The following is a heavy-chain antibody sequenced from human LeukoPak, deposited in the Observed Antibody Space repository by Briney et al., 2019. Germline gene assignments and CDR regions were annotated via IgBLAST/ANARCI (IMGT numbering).Heavy chain of an antibody. D-gene: IGHD2-2*02. CDR3: AKGGLVVLPPIIPDSLLGY. Sequence: GGSLRLSCAASGFTFSSYGMHWVRQAPGKGLEWVAAISYDGNNKYYADSVKGRFTISRDKSKNTLSLQMNSLTTDDTAVYFCAKGGLVVLPPIIPDSLLGYWGQGTLVTVSS. CDR1: GFTFSSYG. J-gene: IGHJ4*02. V-gene: IGHV3-30*18. CDR2: ISYDGNNK.